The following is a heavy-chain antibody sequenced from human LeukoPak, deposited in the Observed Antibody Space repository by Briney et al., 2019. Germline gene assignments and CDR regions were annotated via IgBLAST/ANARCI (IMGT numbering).Heavy chain of an antibody. D-gene: IGHD5-18*01. J-gene: IGHJ4*02. V-gene: IGHV4-34*01. CDR3: ARSDTAMVTGYFDY. Sequence: SETLSLTCTVSGGSISSYYWSWIRQPPGKGLEWIGEINHSGSTNYNPSLKSRVTISVDTSKNQFSLKLSSVTAADTAVYYCARSDTAMVTGYFDYWGQGTLVTVSS. CDR2: INHSGST. CDR1: GGSISSYY.